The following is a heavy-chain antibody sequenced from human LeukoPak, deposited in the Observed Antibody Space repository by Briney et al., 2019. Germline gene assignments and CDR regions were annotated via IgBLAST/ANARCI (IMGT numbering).Heavy chain of an antibody. V-gene: IGHV1-8*01. Sequence: ASVKVSCKASGYTFTSYDINWVRQATGQGLEWMGWMNPNSGNTGYAQQFQGRVTITADESTSTAYMEVSSLRSEDTAVYYCANQQSRYDIWTGYYRYFDYWGQGTLVTVSS. CDR3: ANQQSRYDIWTGYYRYFDY. CDR2: MNPNSGNT. D-gene: IGHD3-9*01. CDR1: GYTFTSYD. J-gene: IGHJ4*02.